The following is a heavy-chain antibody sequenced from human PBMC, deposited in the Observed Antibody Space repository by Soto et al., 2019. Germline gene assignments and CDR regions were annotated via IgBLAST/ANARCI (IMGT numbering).Heavy chain of an antibody. CDR3: ARGERGRQWLVTAFDI. J-gene: IGHJ3*02. D-gene: IGHD6-19*01. Sequence: QVQLVQSGAEVKKPGSSVKVSCKASGGTFSSYAISWVRQAPGQGLEWMGGIIPIFGTANYAQKFQGRVTITADESTSTDYMELSSLRSEDTVVYYGARGERGRQWLVTAFDIWGQGTMVTVSS. CDR2: IIPIFGTA. CDR1: GGTFSSYA. V-gene: IGHV1-69*01.